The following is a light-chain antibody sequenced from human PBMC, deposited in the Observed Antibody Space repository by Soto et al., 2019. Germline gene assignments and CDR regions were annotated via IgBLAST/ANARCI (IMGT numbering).Light chain of an antibody. CDR2: DAS. CDR3: QQRSNWPVT. J-gene: IGKJ1*01. CDR1: QSVRTY. Sequence: EIVLTQSPATLSLSPGERATLSCRASQSVRTYLAWYQQKPGQAPRLLIYDASSRPTGIPARFSGSGSGTDFTLTISSLEPEDVAVYYCQQRSNWPVTFGQGTKV. V-gene: IGKV3-11*01.